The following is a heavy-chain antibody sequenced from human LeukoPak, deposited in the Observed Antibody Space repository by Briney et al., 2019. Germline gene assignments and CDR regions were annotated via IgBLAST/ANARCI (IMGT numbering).Heavy chain of an antibody. V-gene: IGHV4-59*01. J-gene: IGHJ4*02. CDR1: GGSITSYY. CDR2: IYYPGRT. CDR3: ARVSYSSGWLPFDY. Sequence: PSETLSLTCTVSGGSITSYYWSWIRQPPGKGLEWIGYIYYPGRTNYTPSLKSRVTISVDTSKNQCSLKLSSRTAADTAVYYCARVSYSSGWLPFDYWGQGTLVTVSS. D-gene: IGHD6-19*01.